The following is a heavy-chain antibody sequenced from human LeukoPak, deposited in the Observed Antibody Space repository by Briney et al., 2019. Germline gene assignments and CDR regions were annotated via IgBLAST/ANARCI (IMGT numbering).Heavy chain of an antibody. CDR2: ISGSGGST. V-gene: IGHV3-23*01. CDR1: GFTFSSYA. D-gene: IGHD3-9*01. CDR3: AKQGRDWLRDYYYYMDV. Sequence: GGSLRLSCAASGFTFSSYAMSWVRQAPGKGLEWVSAISGSGGSTYYADSVKGRFTISRDNSKNTLYLQMNSLRAEDTAVYYCAKQGRDWLRDYYYYMDVWGKGTTVTVSS. J-gene: IGHJ6*03.